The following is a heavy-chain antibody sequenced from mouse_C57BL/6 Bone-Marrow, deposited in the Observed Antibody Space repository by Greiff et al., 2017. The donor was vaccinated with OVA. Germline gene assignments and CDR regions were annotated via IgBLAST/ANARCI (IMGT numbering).Heavy chain of an antibody. V-gene: IGHV1-19*01. CDR1: GYTFTDYY. Sequence: VQLKQSGPVLVKPGASVKMSCKASGYTFTDYYMNWVKQSHGKSLEWIGVINPYNGGTSYNQKFKGKATLTVDKSSSTAYMELNSLTSEDSAVYYCARRESYWYFDVWGTGTTVTVSS. J-gene: IGHJ1*03. CDR2: INPYNGGT. CDR3: ARRESYWYFDV.